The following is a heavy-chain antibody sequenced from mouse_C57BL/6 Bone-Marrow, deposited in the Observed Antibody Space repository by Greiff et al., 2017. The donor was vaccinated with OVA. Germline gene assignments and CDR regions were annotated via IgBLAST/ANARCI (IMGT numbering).Heavy chain of an antibody. CDR2: IDPEDGET. Sequence: VQLQQSGAELVKPGASVKLSCTASGFNIKDYYMHWVKQRTEQGLEWIGRIDPEDGETKYAPKFPGKATITADTSSNTAYLQLSSLTSEDTAVYYCARRYFDVWGTGTTVTVSS. CDR1: GFNIKDYY. CDR3: ARRYFDV. V-gene: IGHV14-2*01. J-gene: IGHJ1*03.